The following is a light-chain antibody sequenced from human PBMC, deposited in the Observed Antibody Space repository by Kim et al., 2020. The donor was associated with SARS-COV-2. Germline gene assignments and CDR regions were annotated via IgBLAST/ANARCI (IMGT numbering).Light chain of an antibody. CDR3: QQYNDYPLT. V-gene: IGKV1-5*01. CDR1: QSLGNW. Sequence: ATVGDRVTITCRASQSLGNWLAWYQQKPGKTPNLLIYDASSLESGVPSRFSGSGSATEFTLTISSLQPDDFATYYCQQYNDYPLTFGGGTKVDIK. CDR2: DAS. J-gene: IGKJ4*01.